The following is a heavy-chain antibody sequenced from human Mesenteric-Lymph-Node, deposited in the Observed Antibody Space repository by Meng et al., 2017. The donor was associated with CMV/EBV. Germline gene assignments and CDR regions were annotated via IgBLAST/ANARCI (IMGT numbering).Heavy chain of an antibody. Sequence: LSCAASGFTFSRYGMHWVRQAPGKGLEWVAVIWYDGSNKYYADSVKGRFPISRDNSKNTLYLQMNSLRAEDTAVYYCAGDVRGVMSYWGQGTLVTVSS. CDR2: IWYDGSNK. J-gene: IGHJ4*02. V-gene: IGHV3-33*01. CDR1: GFTFSRYG. CDR3: AGDVRGVMSY. D-gene: IGHD3-10*02.